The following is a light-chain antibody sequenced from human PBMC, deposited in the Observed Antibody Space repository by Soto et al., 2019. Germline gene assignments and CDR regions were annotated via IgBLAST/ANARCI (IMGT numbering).Light chain of an antibody. CDR1: RSDIGSYNL. CDR3: SSFTSSITYV. J-gene: IGLJ1*01. Sequence: SALAQPASVSGSPGESITILCTGSRSDIGSYNLVSWYQQHPGKAPKLMIYDVSKRPSGVPDRFSGSKSGNTASLTISGLQAEDEADYHCSSFTSSITYVFGTGTKVTVL. CDR2: DVS. V-gene: IGLV2-14*02.